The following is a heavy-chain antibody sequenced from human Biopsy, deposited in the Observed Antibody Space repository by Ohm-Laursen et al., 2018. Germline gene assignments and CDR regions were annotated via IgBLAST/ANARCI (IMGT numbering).Heavy chain of an antibody. CDR2: IYYTGHT. D-gene: IGHD7-27*01. J-gene: IGHJ4*02. Sequence: SDTLSLTCTVSACSIKSFYWNWIRQSPGQELVWIGFIYYTGHTNYNPSLKSRATISVDTSKNQYSLKVISVTAADTAVYYCARLTGDPAYWGQGILVTVSS. CDR3: ARLTGDPAY. V-gene: IGHV4-59*07. CDR1: ACSIKSFY.